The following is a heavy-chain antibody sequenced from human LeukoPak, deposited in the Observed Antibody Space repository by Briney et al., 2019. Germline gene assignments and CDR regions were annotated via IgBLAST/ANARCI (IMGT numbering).Heavy chain of an antibody. V-gene: IGHV3-7*01. CDR3: GTRGSTSWYVY. J-gene: IGHJ5*01. CDR2: IKQDGSEK. CDR1: GFTFSSYW. D-gene: IGHD2-2*01. Sequence: GGSLRLSCAASGFTFSSYWMSWVRQAPGKGLEWVASIKQDGSEKYYVDSVKGRFTISRDNAKNSVYLQMNSLRAEDTAVYYCGTRGSTSWYVYWGHGTLVTVSS.